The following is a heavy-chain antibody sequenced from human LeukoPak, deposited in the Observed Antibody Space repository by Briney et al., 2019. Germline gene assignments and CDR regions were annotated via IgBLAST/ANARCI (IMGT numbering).Heavy chain of an antibody. Sequence: PGGSLRLSCAASGFSFSSYAMSWVRQAPGRGLEWVSAICGSGTNTYYAHSVKGRFTISRDNSKNTLDLQMNSLRAEDTAVYYCAKAGGGNCFSSLDFWGQGTLVTVSS. D-gene: IGHD2-15*01. CDR3: AKAGGGNCFSSLDF. CDR2: ICGSGTNT. CDR1: GFSFSSYA. J-gene: IGHJ4*02. V-gene: IGHV3-23*01.